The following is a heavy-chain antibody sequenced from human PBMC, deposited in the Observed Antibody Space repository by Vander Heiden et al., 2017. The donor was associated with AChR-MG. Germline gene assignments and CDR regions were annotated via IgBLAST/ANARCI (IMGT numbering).Heavy chain of an antibody. J-gene: IGHJ6*03. Sequence: QVQLQESGPGLVKPSQTLSLTCTVSGGSISSGGSYWSWIRQHPGKGLEWIGYIYYSGSTYYNPSLKSRVTISVDTSKNQFSLKLSSVTAADTAVYYCAREIVVVPAAILDYYYYYMDVWGKGTTVTVSS. CDR2: IYYSGST. CDR1: GGSISSGGSY. V-gene: IGHV4-31*03. CDR3: AREIVVVPAAILDYYYYYMDV. D-gene: IGHD2-2*02.